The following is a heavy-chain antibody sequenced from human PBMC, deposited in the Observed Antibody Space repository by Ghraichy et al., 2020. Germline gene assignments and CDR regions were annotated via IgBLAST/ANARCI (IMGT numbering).Heavy chain of an antibody. J-gene: IGHJ4*02. CDR2: ISSSSSTI. CDR1: GFTFSSYS. V-gene: IGHV3-48*02. Sequence: LSLTCAASGFTFSSYSMNWVRQAPGKGLEWVSYISSSSSTIYYADSVKGRFTISRDNAKNSLYLQMNSLRDEEPAVYYCARWYRGYADYWGQGTLVTVSS. CDR3: ARWYRGYADY. D-gene: IGHD5-12*01.